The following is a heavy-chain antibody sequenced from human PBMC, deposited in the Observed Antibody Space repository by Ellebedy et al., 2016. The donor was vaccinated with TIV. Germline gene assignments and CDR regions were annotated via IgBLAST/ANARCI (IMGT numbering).Heavy chain of an antibody. CDR1: GFTFSDYY. CDR2: ISSSGSTI. CDR3: ARGAAEPDTAMGSDAFDI. D-gene: IGHD5-18*01. Sequence: GESLKISCVASGFTFSDYYMSWIRQAPGKGLEWVSYISSSGSTIYYADSVKGRFTISRDNSKNTLYLQMNSLRAEDTAVYYCARGAAEPDTAMGSDAFDIWGQGTMVTVSS. J-gene: IGHJ3*02. V-gene: IGHV3-11*04.